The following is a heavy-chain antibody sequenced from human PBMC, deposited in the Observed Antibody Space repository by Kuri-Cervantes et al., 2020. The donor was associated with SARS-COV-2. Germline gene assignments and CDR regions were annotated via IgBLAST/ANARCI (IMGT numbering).Heavy chain of an antibody. CDR2: IYPGDSDT. V-gene: IGHV5-51*01. CDR3: ARLGNIWFGELLTPLPDQ. D-gene: IGHD3-10*01. J-gene: IGHJ4*02. Sequence: GESLKISCKGSGYSFTSYWTGWVRQMPGKGLEWMGIIYPGDSDTRYSPSFQGQVTISADKSISTAYLQWSSLKASDTAMYYCARLGNIWFGELLTPLPDQWGQGTLVTVSS. CDR1: GYSFTSYW.